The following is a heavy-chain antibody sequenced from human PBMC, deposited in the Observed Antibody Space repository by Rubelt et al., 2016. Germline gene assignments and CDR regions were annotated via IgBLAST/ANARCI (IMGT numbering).Heavy chain of an antibody. CDR1: GFTFDDYT. D-gene: IGHD2-15*01. CDR2: ISWDGGSK. V-gene: IGHV3-43*01. Sequence: ASGFTFDDYTMHWVRQAPGKGLEWVSLISWDGGSKYYADSVKGRFTISRDNSKNTLYLQMNSLRAEDTAVYYCAKVPAVVAATRIDYWGQGTLVTVSS. CDR3: AKVPAVVAATRIDY. J-gene: IGHJ4*02.